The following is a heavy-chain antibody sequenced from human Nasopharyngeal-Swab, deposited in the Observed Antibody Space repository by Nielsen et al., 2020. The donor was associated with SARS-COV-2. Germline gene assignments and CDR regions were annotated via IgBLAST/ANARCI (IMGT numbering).Heavy chain of an antibody. CDR3: ARVIRSYCFDY. CDR1: GFTFPDYG. D-gene: IGHD1-26*01. J-gene: IGHJ4*02. CDR2: INWNGGST. Sequence: GGSLRPSFAASGFTFPDYGMSWVPQAPGKGLEWVSGINWNGGSTGYADSVKGRFTISRDNAKNSLYLQMNSLRAEDTALYYCARVIRSYCFDYWGQGTLVTVSS. V-gene: IGHV3-20*03.